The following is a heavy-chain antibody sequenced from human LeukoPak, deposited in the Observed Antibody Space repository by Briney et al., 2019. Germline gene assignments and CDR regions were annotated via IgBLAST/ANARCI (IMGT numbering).Heavy chain of an antibody. V-gene: IGHV3-30*02. D-gene: IGHD6-13*01. CDR2: IRYDGSNK. CDR1: GFTFSSYG. Sequence: PGGSLRLSCAASGFTFSSYGMHWVRQAPGKGLEWVAFIRYDGSNKYYADSVKGRFTISRDNSKNTLYLQMNSLRAEDTAVYYCAKDRRSSSYVPWFDPWGQGTLVTVSS. CDR3: AKDRRSSSYVPWFDP. J-gene: IGHJ5*02.